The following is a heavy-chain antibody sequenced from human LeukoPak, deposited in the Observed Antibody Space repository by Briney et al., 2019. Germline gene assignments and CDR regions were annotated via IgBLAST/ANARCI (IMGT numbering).Heavy chain of an antibody. J-gene: IGHJ4*02. Sequence: SETLSLTCTVSGGSIGSSYYYWGWIRQPPGKGLEWIGSIYYSGSTYYNPSLKSRVTISVDTSKNQFSLKLRSVTAADTAVYYCARDDGFKIFDYWGQGTLVTVSS. CDR3: ARDDGFKIFDY. V-gene: IGHV4-39*02. CDR2: IYYSGST. CDR1: GGSIGSSYYY. D-gene: IGHD3-10*01.